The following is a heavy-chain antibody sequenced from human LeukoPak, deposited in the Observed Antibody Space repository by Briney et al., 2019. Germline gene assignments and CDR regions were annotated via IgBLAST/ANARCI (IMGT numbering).Heavy chain of an antibody. CDR1: GFTFSRYS. Sequence: GGSLRLSCAASGFTFSRYSMNWVRQAPGKGLEWVASISSSSTYKYYADSVKGRFTISRDNARSSLFLQTNSLRAEDTAVYYCARDKWEQSPNFDYWGQGTLVTVSS. D-gene: IGHD1-26*01. CDR2: ISSSSTYK. J-gene: IGHJ4*02. V-gene: IGHV3-21*01. CDR3: ARDKWEQSPNFDY.